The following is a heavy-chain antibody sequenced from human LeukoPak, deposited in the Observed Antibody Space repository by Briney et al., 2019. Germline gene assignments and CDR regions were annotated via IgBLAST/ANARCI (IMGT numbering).Heavy chain of an antibody. Sequence: SETLSLTCIVSGGSVSSGNHYWRWIRLPPGRGLEWIGYIYHSGSTNYNSSLTNRVTISVDPSKNQFSLKLSSVTAADTAVYFCARDAPGASRRFDSWGQGILVTVSS. V-gene: IGHV4-61*01. J-gene: IGHJ4*02. D-gene: IGHD1-26*01. CDR2: IYHSGST. CDR1: GGSVSSGNHY. CDR3: ARDAPGASRRFDS.